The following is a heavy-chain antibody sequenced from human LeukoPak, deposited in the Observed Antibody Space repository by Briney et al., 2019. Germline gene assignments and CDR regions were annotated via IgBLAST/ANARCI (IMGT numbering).Heavy chain of an antibody. Sequence: ASVKVSCKTSGYTFTGYFIHWVRQPPGQGLEWMGWINPNSGGTSNLQKFQGRVAMTRDTSISTAYMDLSRLRSDDTAVYYCARGRAGDYFDYWGQGTLVTVSS. CDR2: INPNSGGT. V-gene: IGHV1-2*02. CDR1: GYTFTGYF. J-gene: IGHJ4*02. CDR3: ARGRAGDYFDY.